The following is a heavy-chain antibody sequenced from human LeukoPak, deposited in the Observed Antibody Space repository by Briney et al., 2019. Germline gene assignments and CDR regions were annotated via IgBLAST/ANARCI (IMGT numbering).Heavy chain of an antibody. CDR1: GFTFSSYA. Sequence: GGSLRLSCAASGFTFSSYAMHWVRQAPGKGLEWVAVISYDGSNKYYADSVKGRFTISRDNSKNTLCLQMNSLRAEDTAVYYCARDDCSSTSCYGWFDPRGQGTLVTVSS. V-gene: IGHV3-30*04. CDR2: ISYDGSNK. D-gene: IGHD2-2*01. CDR3: ARDDCSSTSCYGWFDP. J-gene: IGHJ5*02.